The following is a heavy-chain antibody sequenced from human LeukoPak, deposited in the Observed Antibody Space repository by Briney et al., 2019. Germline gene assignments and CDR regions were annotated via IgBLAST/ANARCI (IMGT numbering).Heavy chain of an antibody. V-gene: IGHV1-69*05. CDR3: ARDRGYDYVWGSYNYSDY. D-gene: IGHD3-16*01. J-gene: IGHJ4*02. CDR1: GGTFSSYA. CDR2: IIPIFGTA. Sequence: SVKISCKASGGTFSSYAISWVRQAPGQGLEWMGRIIPIFGTANYAQKFQGRVTITTDESTSTAYMELSSLRSEDTAVYYCARDRGYDYVWGSYNYSDYWGQGTLVTVSS.